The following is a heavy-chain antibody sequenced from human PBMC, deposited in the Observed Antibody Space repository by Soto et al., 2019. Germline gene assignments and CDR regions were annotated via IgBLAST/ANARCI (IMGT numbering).Heavy chain of an antibody. Sequence: QLQLQESGPGLVKPSETLSLTCTVSGGSISSSGYYWGWIRQPPGKGLEWMGSIYYSGSTYYNPSLKSRVTISLATSTNQFSLKLSSVTAADTAVYYCARQGASTPFDPWGQGTLVTVSS. D-gene: IGHD4-17*01. CDR3: ARQGASTPFDP. J-gene: IGHJ5*02. CDR1: GGSISSSGYY. CDR2: IYYSGST. V-gene: IGHV4-39*01.